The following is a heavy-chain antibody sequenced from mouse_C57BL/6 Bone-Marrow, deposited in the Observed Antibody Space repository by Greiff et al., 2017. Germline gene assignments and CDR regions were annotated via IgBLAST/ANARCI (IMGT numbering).Heavy chain of an antibody. V-gene: IGHV5-4*03. CDR2: ISDGGSYT. Sequence: EVKLVESGGGLVKPGGSLKLSCAASGFTFSSYAMSWVRQTPEKRLEWVATISDGGSYTYYPDNVKGRFTISRDNAKNNLYLQMSHLKAEDTAMYYCARWLLLFAYWGQGTLVTVSA. CDR3: ARWLLLFAY. D-gene: IGHD2-3*01. CDR1: GFTFSSYA. J-gene: IGHJ3*01.